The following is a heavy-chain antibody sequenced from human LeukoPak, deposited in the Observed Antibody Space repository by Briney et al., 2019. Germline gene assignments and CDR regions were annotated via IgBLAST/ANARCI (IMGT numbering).Heavy chain of an antibody. CDR2: ISSSSSTI. Sequence: GGSLRLSCAASGFTFSSYSMNWVRQAPGKGLEWVSYISSSSSTIYYADSVKGRFTISRDNAKNSLYLQMNSLRAEDTAVYYCARETEMATISWFDPWGQGTLVTVSS. J-gene: IGHJ5*02. V-gene: IGHV3-48*01. CDR1: GFTFSSYS. CDR3: ARETEMATISWFDP. D-gene: IGHD5-24*01.